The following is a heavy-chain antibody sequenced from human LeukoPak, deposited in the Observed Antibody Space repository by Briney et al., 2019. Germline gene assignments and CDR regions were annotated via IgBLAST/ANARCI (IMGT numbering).Heavy chain of an antibody. CDR3: AELGITMIGGV. CDR1: GFTFGDYA. D-gene: IGHD3-10*02. J-gene: IGHJ6*04. CDR2: ISSSGSTI. Sequence: GGSLRLSCTASGFTFGDYAVSWVRQAPGKGLEWVSYISSSGSTIYYADSVKGRFTISRDNAKNSLYLQMNSLRAEDTAVYYCAELGITMIGGVWGKGTTVTISS. V-gene: IGHV3-48*03.